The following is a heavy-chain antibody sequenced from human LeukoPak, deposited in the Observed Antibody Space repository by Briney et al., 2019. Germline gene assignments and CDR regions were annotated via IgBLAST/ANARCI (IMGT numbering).Heavy chain of an antibody. CDR3: ARDPGSGNF. CDR2: IYYSGST. D-gene: IGHD2-15*01. CDR1: GGSISSSIYY. V-gene: IGHV4-39*07. J-gene: IGHJ4*02. Sequence: SETLSLTRTVSGGSISSSIYYWGWIRRPPGKGLEWIGSIYYSGSTYYNPSLKSRVTISVDTSKNQFSLKLSSVTAADTAVYYCARDPGSGNFWGQGTLVTVSS.